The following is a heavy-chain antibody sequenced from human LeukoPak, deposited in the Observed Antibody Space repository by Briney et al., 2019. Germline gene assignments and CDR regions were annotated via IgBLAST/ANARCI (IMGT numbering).Heavy chain of an antibody. J-gene: IGHJ4*02. CDR1: GGSISSSTYY. D-gene: IGHD3-22*01. Sequence: SETLSLTCTVSGGSISSSTYYWGWIRQPPGKGLEWIGSIYYSGSTYYNPSLKSRVTISVDTSKNQFSLKVSSVTAADTAVYYCARDPAVPYYYDSSGYFGDHYFDYWGQGTLVTVSS. CDR3: ARDPAVPYYYDSSGYFGDHYFDY. V-gene: IGHV4-39*07. CDR2: IYYSGST.